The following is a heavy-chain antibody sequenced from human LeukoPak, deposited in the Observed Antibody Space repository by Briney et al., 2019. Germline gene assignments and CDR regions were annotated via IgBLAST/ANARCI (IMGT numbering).Heavy chain of an antibody. Sequence: GGSLRLSCAASGFTVSSNYMSWVRQAPGKGLEWVSLIYSGGSTSYADSVKGRFTFSRDNSKNTLYLQMNSLRAEDTAVYYCATGRPLDHDAFDIWGQGTMVTVSS. CDR1: GFTVSSNY. V-gene: IGHV3-53*01. CDR3: ATGRPLDHDAFDI. J-gene: IGHJ3*02. D-gene: IGHD1-14*01. CDR2: IYSGGST.